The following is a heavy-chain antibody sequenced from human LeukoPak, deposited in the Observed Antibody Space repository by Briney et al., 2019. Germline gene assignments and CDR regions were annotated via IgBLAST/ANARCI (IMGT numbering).Heavy chain of an antibody. D-gene: IGHD6-13*01. J-gene: IGHJ4*02. CDR2: IYTSGST. CDR1: GGSISSYY. Sequence: PSETLSLTCTVSGGSISSYYWSWIRQPAGKGLEWIGRIYTSGSTNYNPSLKSRVTISVDTSKNQFSLKLSSVTAADTAVYYCARDSGVAAAGGGDFDYWGQGTLVTVSS. V-gene: IGHV4-4*07. CDR3: ARDSGVAAAGGGDFDY.